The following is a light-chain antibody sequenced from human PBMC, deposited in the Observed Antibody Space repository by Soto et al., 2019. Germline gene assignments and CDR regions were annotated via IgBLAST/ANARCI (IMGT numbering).Light chain of an antibody. CDR1: QGIRND. V-gene: IGKV1-39*01. Sequence: DIQMTQSPSSLSASVGDIVTITCRASQGIRNDLGWYQQKPGKAPYLLIYAASSLQSGVPSRFSGSSSGTDFTLTITSLQPEDFATYYCQQTYSTPITFGQGTRLEIK. J-gene: IGKJ5*01. CDR3: QQTYSTPIT. CDR2: AAS.